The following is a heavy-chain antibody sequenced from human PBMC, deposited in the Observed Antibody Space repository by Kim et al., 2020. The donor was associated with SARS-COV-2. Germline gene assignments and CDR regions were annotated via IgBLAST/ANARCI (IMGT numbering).Heavy chain of an antibody. D-gene: IGHD3-10*01. CDR3: AKDGNYYGSGSYYNWFDP. Sequence: GGSLRLSCAASGFTFSSYAMSWVRQAPGKGLEWVSAISGSGGSTYYADSVKGRFTISRDNSKNTLYLQMNSLRAEDTAVYYCAKDGNYYGSGSYYNWFDPWGQGTLVTVSS. V-gene: IGHV3-23*01. CDR1: GFTFSSYA. CDR2: ISGSGGST. J-gene: IGHJ5*02.